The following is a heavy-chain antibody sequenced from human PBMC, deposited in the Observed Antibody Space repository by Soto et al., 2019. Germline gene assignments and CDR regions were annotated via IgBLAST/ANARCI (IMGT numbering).Heavy chain of an antibody. CDR3: ARGVVPDRYYYYYMDV. Sequence: ASVKVSCKASGYTFTSYTMYWVRQSPGQGLEWMGWISAYNGNTNYAQKLQGRVTMTTDTSTSTAYMELRSLRSDDTAVYYCARGVVPDRYYYYYMDVWGKGTTVTVS. CDR2: ISAYNGNT. CDR1: GYTFTSYT. J-gene: IGHJ6*03. D-gene: IGHD2-2*01. V-gene: IGHV1-18*01.